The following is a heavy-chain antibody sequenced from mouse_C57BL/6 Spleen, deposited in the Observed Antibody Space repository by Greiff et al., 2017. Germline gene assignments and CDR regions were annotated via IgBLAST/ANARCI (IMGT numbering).Heavy chain of an antibody. D-gene: IGHD3-2*02. CDR1: GYTFTSYW. CDR3: ARSDSSGFAY. J-gene: IGHJ3*01. V-gene: IGHV1-50*01. CDR2: IDPSDSYT. Sequence: VQLQQPGAELVKPGASVKLSCKASGYTFTSYWMQWVKQRPGQGLEWIGEIDPSDSYTNYNQKFKGKATLTVDTSSSTACMQLSSLTSEDSAVYYCARSDSSGFAYWGQGTLVTVSA.